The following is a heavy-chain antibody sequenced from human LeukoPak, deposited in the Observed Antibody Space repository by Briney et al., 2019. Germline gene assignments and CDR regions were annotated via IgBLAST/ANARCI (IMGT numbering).Heavy chain of an antibody. J-gene: IGHJ6*02. Sequence: SETLSLTCTVSGGSISSGSYYWGWIRQPPGKGLEWIGSIYYSGSTYYNPSLKSRVTISVDTSKNQFSLKLSSVTAADTAVYYCASGNDSSGYYYYYYYYGMDVWGQGTTVTVSS. D-gene: IGHD3-22*01. CDR2: IYYSGST. V-gene: IGHV4-39*01. CDR1: GGSISSGSYY. CDR3: ASGNDSSGYYYYYYYYGMDV.